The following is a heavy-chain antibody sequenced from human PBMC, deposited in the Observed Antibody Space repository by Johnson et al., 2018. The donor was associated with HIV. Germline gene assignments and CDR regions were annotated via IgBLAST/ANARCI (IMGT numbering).Heavy chain of an antibody. CDR1: GLTFSSYA. D-gene: IGHD3-16*02. Sequence: QVQLVESGGGVVQPGRSLRLSCAASGLTFSSYAMHWVRQAPGKGREWVAVISYDGSNKYYADSVKGRFTISRDNSKNTLYLQMNSLRTEDTAVYYCARALRVWGSYRYGDAFDIWGQGTMVTVSS. V-gene: IGHV3-30*04. J-gene: IGHJ3*02. CDR2: ISYDGSNK. CDR3: ARALRVWGSYRYGDAFDI.